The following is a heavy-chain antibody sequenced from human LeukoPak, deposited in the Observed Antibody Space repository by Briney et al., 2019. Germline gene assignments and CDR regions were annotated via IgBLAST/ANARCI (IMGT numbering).Heavy chain of an antibody. Sequence: GGSLRLSCAASGFTFSHAWMSWVRQAPGKGLEWVGHIKSKTDGGTTDYAAPVKGRFTISRDDSKNTLYLQMNSLKTEDTAVYYCTTAHSSSWYRAYYYYYGMVVWGKGTTVTVSS. J-gene: IGHJ6*04. V-gene: IGHV3-15*01. D-gene: IGHD6-13*01. CDR3: TTAHSSSWYRAYYYYYGMVV. CDR1: GFTFSHAW. CDR2: IKSKTDGGTT.